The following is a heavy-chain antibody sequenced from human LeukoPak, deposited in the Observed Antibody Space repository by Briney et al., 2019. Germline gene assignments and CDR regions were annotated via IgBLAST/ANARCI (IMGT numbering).Heavy chain of an antibody. Sequence: SEPLSLTCSVSGGSISSSSYYWGRIRQPPGKGLEWIGTIYYSGSTYYNPSLKSRVTISVDTSNTQFSLKLSSVTAADTAVYYCARGLFDWLLYYYYYMDVWGKGTTVTVSS. CDR3: ARGLFDWLLYYYYYMDV. D-gene: IGHD3-9*01. CDR1: GGSISSSSYY. J-gene: IGHJ6*03. V-gene: IGHV4-39*07. CDR2: IYYSGST.